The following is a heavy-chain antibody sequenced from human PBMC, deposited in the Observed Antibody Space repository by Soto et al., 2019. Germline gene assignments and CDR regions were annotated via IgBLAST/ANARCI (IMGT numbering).Heavy chain of an antibody. CDR3: ASGWGGTTADY. D-gene: IGHD4-17*01. CDR2: ISAYNGNT. CDR1: GYTFTSYG. J-gene: IGHJ4*02. Sequence: QVPLVQSGAEVKKPGASVKVSCKASGYTFTSYGISWVRQAPGQGLEWMGWISAYNGNTNYAQKLQGRVTMTTDTSTITAYMELRCLRSDDTAVYYCASGWGGTTADYWGQGTLVTVSS. V-gene: IGHV1-18*01.